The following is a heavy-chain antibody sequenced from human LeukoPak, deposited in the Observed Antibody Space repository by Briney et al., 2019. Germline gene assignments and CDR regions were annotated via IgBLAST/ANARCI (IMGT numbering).Heavy chain of an antibody. CDR3: ARGDGYNLPFDY. CDR1: GGSISSYY. CDR2: IYYSGST. J-gene: IGHJ4*02. D-gene: IGHD5-24*01. Sequence: SETLSLTCTVSGGSISSYYWSWIRQPPGKGLEWIGYIYYSGSTNYNPSLKSRVTISVDTSKNQFSLKLSSVTAADTAVYYCARGDGYNLPFDYWGQGTLVTVSS. V-gene: IGHV4-59*01.